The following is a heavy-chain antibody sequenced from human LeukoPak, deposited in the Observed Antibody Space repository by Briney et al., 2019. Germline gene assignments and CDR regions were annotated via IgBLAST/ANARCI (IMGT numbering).Heavy chain of an antibody. CDR2: ISSSGSTI. J-gene: IGHJ6*02. CDR3: ARDRSPRHYDILTGYFNYYYGMDV. Sequence: KPGGSLRLSCAASGFTFSDYYMSWIRQAPGKGLEWVSYISSSGSTIYYADSVKGRFTISRDNAKNSLYLQMNSLRAEDTAVYYCARDRSPRHYDILTGYFNYYYGMDVWGQGTTVTVSS. D-gene: IGHD3-9*01. V-gene: IGHV3-11*01. CDR1: GFTFSDYY.